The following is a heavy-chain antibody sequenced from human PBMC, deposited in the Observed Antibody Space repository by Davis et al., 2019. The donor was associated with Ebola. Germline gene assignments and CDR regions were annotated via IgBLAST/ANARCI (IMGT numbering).Heavy chain of an antibody. V-gene: IGHV3-23*01. D-gene: IGHD3-10*01. CDR3: AKPTYYGSGSYYSPSSYYYYMDV. CDR2: ISGSGGIT. CDR1: GFTFSSYA. J-gene: IGHJ6*03. Sequence: PGGSLRLSCAASGFTFSSYAMSWVRQAPGKGLEWVSAISGSGGITYYADSVKGRFTVSRDNAENTLYLQMNSLRAEDTAVYYCAKPTYYGSGSYYSPSSYYYYMDVWGKGTTVTVSS.